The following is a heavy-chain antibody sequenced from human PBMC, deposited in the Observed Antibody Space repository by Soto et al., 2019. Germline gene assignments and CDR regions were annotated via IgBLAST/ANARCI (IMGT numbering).Heavy chain of an antibody. CDR1: GGTCSSYA. D-gene: IGHD3-3*01. J-gene: IGHJ6*02. CDR2: IIPIFGTA. V-gene: IGHV1-69*13. Sequence: SVKVSCKASGGTCSSYAISWVRQAPGQGLEWMGGIIPIFGTANYAQKFQGRVTITADESTSTAYMELSRLRSDDTAVYYCAREGPLEYYDFWSGYYSLGYGMDVWGQGTTVTVSS. CDR3: AREGPLEYYDFWSGYYSLGYGMDV.